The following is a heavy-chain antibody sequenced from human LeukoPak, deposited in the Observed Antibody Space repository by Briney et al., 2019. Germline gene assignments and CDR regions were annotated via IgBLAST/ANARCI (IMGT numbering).Heavy chain of an antibody. D-gene: IGHD2-15*01. CDR3: ATQGEKTHQSSGGSCYSLDY. J-gene: IGHJ4*02. CDR1: GGIFSSYA. V-gene: IGHV1-69*05. CDR2: IIPIFGTA. Sequence: GASVKVSCKASGGIFSSYAISWVRQAPGQGLEWMGGIIPIFGTANYAQKFQGRVTITTDESTSTAYMELSSLRSEDTAVYYCATQGEKTHQSSGGSCYSLDYWGQGTLVTVSS.